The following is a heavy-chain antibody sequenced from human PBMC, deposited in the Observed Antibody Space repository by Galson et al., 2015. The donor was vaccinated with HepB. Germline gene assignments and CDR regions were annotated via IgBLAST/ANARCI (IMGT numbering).Heavy chain of an antibody. V-gene: IGHV7-4-1*02. J-gene: IGHJ4*02. Sequence: SVKVSCKASGYTFTSYAMNWVRQAPGQGLEWVGWINTNTGNPTYAQGFTGRFVFSLDTSVSTAYLQISSLKAEDTAVYYCARDGSSGWYGENDYWGQGTLVTVSS. CDR2: INTNTGNP. CDR3: ARDGSSGWYGENDY. CDR1: GYTFTSYA. D-gene: IGHD6-19*01.